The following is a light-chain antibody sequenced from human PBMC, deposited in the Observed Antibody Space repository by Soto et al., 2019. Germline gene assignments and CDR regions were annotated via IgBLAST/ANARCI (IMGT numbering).Light chain of an antibody. Sequence: QSALTQPASVSGSPRQSITISCTGTSSDIGGYNYVSWYQQHPDKAPKLMIYGVSNRPPGVSDRFSGSKSGNTASLTISGLQAEDEADYYCSSYAGSNNLVFGGGTKVTVL. CDR1: SSDIGGYNY. CDR3: SSYAGSNNLV. V-gene: IGLV2-14*01. J-gene: IGLJ2*01. CDR2: GVS.